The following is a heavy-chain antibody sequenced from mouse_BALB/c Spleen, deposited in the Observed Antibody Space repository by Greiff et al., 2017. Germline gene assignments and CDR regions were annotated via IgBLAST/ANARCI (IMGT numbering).Heavy chain of an antibody. D-gene: IGHD1-2*01. CDR1: GFTFSSYA. V-gene: IGHV5-6-5*01. Sequence: EVQLVESGGGLVMPGGSLKLSCAASGFTFSSYAMSWVRQTPEKRLEWVASISSGGSTYYPDSVMGRFTISRDNARNILYLQMSSLGSEDTDLYYCGRGERGNYGGFAYWGQGTLVTVSA. CDR3: GRGERGNYGGFAY. J-gene: IGHJ3*01. CDR2: ISSGGST.